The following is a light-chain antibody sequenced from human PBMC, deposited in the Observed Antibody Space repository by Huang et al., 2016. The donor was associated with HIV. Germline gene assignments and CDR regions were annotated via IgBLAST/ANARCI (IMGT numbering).Light chain of an antibody. CDR3: QQYWSTPPAT. J-gene: IGKJ1*01. CDR1: QGISNS. Sequence: DIQMTQSPSSLPASVGDRVTITCRASQGISNSLAWYQQKPGKAPKLLLYAASKLESGVPSRFSGSASGTDYTLTISSVQPEDFATYYCQQYWSTPPATFGQGTKVEIK. V-gene: IGKV1-NL1*01. CDR2: AAS.